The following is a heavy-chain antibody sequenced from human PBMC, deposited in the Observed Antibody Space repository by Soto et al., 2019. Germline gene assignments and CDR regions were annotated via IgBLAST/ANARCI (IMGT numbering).Heavy chain of an antibody. D-gene: IGHD5-18*01. CDR3: ASGEVDTAMAVPFGDY. Sequence: QVQLVESGGGVVQPGRSLRLSCAASGFTFSSYAMHWVRQAPGKGLEWVAVISYDGSNKYYADSVKGRFTISRDNSKNTLYLQMKSLRAEDTAVYYCASGEVDTAMAVPFGDYWGQGTLVTVSS. J-gene: IGHJ4*02. CDR2: ISYDGSNK. V-gene: IGHV3-30-3*01. CDR1: GFTFSSYA.